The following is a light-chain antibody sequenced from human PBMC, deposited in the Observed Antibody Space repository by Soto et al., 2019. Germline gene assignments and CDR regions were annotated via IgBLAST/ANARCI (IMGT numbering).Light chain of an antibody. J-gene: IGKJ5*01. CDR2: DAS. V-gene: IGKV3-11*01. CDR3: QQSQYWPPIT. CDR1: LNVNSY. Sequence: VLTQSPATLSLSPVERATLSCRASLNVNSYLAWYQQKPGQAPRLLIYDASNRAAGIPARFSGSGSGTDFTLTIRSLEPEDFAIYYCQQSQYWPPITFGQGTRREIK.